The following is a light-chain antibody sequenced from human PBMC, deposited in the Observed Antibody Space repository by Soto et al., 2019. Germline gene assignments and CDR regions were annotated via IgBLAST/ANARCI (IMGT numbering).Light chain of an antibody. CDR1: RTNIGSNH. V-gene: IGLV1-47*01. CDR3: AAWDDSLSVV. J-gene: IGLJ2*01. Sequence: QAVVTQPPSASGTPGQRVTISCSGSRTNIGSNHVYWYQQLPGTAPKLLIYRNNQRPSGVPDRFSGSKSGTSASLAISGLRSEDEADYHCAAWDDSLSVVFGGGTKLTVL. CDR2: RNN.